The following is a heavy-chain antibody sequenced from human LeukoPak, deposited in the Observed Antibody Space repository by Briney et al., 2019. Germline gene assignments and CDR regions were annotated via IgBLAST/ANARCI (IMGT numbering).Heavy chain of an antibody. CDR2: IHSSSGSI. CDR1: GFNFTNYN. CDR3: ARDLAWDAFDI. V-gene: IGHV3-21*01. J-gene: IGHJ3*02. Sequence: GGSLRLSCAASGFNFTNYNMNWVRQAPGKGLEWVSSIHSSSGSIYYADSLKGRFAISRDNAKNSLYLQMNSLRAEDTAVYYCARDLAWDAFDIWGQGTMVTVSS.